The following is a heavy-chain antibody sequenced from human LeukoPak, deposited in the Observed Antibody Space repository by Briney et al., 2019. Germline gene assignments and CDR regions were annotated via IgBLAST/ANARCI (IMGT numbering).Heavy chain of an antibody. CDR3: ARMVGLVSDF. CDR2: TYYRSKWHS. J-gene: IGHJ4*02. D-gene: IGHD3-10*01. V-gene: IGHV6-1*01. Sequence: PSQTLSLTRAISGDSVSSNSAAWNWIRQSPSRGLEWLGRTYYRSKWHSYYAPSVKSRITINPDTSKNQFSLQLKSVTPEDTAVYYCARMVGLVSDFWGQGTLVTVSS. CDR1: GDSVSSNSAA.